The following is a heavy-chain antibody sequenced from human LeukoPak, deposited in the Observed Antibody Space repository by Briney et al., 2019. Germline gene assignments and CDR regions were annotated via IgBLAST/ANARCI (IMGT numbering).Heavy chain of an antibody. J-gene: IGHJ4*02. CDR1: GFTFSDYA. CDR3: ARNHLRYYYDSSGSHFDC. D-gene: IGHD3-22*01. CDR2: ISSDGDST. V-gene: IGHV3-64*02. Sequence: GGALRLSCEASGFTFSDYAMHWVRQAPGKGLEYVSAISSDGDSTFYSDSVKDRFTISRDNSNNTLYLQMGSLRAEDMAVYYCARNHLRYYYDSSGSHFDCWGQGTLVTVSS.